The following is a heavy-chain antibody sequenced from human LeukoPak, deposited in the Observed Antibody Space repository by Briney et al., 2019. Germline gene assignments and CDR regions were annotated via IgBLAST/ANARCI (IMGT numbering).Heavy chain of an antibody. V-gene: IGHV4-4*07. CDR2: IYTSGST. J-gene: IGHJ3*02. CDR1: GASISSYY. CDR3: ATGAYCGGDCFDAFDI. D-gene: IGHD2-21*01. Sequence: NPSETLSLTCTVSGASISSYYWNWIRQPAGKGLEWIGRIYTSGSTDYNPSLKSRVTMSVDSSKNQFSLKLSSVTAADTAAYYCATGAYCGGDCFDAFDIWGQGTMVTISS.